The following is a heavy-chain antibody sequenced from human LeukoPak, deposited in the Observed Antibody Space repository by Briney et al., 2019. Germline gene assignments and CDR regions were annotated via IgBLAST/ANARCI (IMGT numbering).Heavy chain of an antibody. V-gene: IGHV3-21*01. CDR3: ARDLLKGNGAFDI. CDR1: GFTFSSYS. D-gene: IGHD2-21*01. J-gene: IGHJ3*02. CDR2: ISSSSSYI. Sequence: GGSLRLSCAASGFTFSSYSMNWVRQAPGEGLEWVSSISSSSSYIYYADSVKGRFTISRDNAKNSLYLQMNSLRAEDTAVYYCARDLLKGNGAFDIWGQGTMVTVSS.